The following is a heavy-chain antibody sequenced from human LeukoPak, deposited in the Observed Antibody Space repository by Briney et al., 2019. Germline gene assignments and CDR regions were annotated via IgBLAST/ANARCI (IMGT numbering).Heavy chain of an antibody. CDR1: GGSIIGSF. D-gene: IGHD3-9*01. Sequence: SETLSLTCTVSGGSIIGSFRSWLRQPPGKGLEWIGYIYYGGSTNYNASLKNRVTISVDASKNQVSLQLNSLTAADTALYYCAATGPDYFHYWGQGTLVTVSS. J-gene: IGHJ4*02. CDR2: IYYGGST. V-gene: IGHV4-59*01. CDR3: AATGPDYFHY.